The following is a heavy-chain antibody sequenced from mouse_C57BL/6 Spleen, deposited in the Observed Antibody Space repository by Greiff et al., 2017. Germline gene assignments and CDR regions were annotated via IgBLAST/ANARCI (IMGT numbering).Heavy chain of an antibody. V-gene: IGHV1-63*01. CDR3: ARSGYYGSSYWYFDV. Sequence: QVQLQQSGAELVRPGTSVKMSCKASGYTFTNYWIGWAKQRPGHGLEWIGDIYPGGGYTNYNEKFKGKATLTADKSSSTAYMQFSSLTSEDSAIYYCARSGYYGSSYWYFDVWGTGTTVTVAS. CDR1: GYTFTNYW. CDR2: IYPGGGYT. D-gene: IGHD1-1*01. J-gene: IGHJ1*03.